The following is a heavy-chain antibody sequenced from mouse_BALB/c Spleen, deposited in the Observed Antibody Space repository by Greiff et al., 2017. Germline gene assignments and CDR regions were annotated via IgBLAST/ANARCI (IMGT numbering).Heavy chain of an antibody. CDR1: GYSITSGYY. J-gene: IGHJ2*01. Sequence: ESGPGLVKPSQSLSLTCSVTGYSITSGYYWNWIRQFPGNKLEWMGYISYDGSNNYNPSLKNRISITRDTSKNQFFLKLNSVTTEDTATYYCARRGGNYEDYWGQGTTLTVSS. CDR2: ISYDGSN. CDR3: ARRGGNYEDY. V-gene: IGHV3-6*02. D-gene: IGHD2-1*01.